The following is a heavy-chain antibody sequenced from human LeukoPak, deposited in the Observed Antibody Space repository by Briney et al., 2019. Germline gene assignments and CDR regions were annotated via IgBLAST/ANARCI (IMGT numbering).Heavy chain of an antibody. CDR3: ARLGSSWTFDY. CDR1: GFTFSSYG. V-gene: IGHV3-33*01. Sequence: GGSLRLSCVASGFTFSSYGRNWVRQAPGKGLEWVAVIWYDGSHRYYADSVKGRFTISRDNSKNTLYLQMDSLRAEDTAVYYCARLGSSWTFDYWGQGTLVTVSS. J-gene: IGHJ4*02. CDR2: IWYDGSHR. D-gene: IGHD6-13*01.